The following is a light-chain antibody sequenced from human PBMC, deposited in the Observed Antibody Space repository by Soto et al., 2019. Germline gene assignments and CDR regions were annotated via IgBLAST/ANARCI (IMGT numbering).Light chain of an antibody. CDR3: SSYTSSNSVV. CDR2: EVS. Sequence: QSALTQPPSVSGSPGQSVTISCTGTSTDVGSYNRVSWYQQSPGTAPKLMIYEVSYRPSGVPDRFSGSKSGNTASLTISGLQAEDEADYYFSSYTSSNSVVFGGGTKLTVL. J-gene: IGLJ2*01. V-gene: IGLV2-18*02. CDR1: STDVGSYNR.